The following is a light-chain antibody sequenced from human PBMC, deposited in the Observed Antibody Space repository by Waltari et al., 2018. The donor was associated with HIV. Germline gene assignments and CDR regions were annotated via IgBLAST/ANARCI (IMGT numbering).Light chain of an antibody. J-gene: IGKJ2*03. V-gene: IGKV3-20*01. CDR3: QQYGGSPPYS. Sequence: VLTQSPGTLSLSPGVRAQLSCRASQSISSSYFAWYQQKPGQAPRLLIFGASSRAAGIPDRFSGSGSGTDFTLTISRVEPEDFAVYYCQQYGGSPPYSFGQGTKLEIK. CDR2: GAS. CDR1: QSISSSY.